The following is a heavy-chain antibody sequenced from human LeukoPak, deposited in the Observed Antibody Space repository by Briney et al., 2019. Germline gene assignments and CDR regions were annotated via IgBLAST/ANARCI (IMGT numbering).Heavy chain of an antibody. CDR1: GFTFSSYW. V-gene: IGHV3-7*01. J-gene: IGHJ4*02. Sequence: GGSLRLSCAASGFTFSSYWMTWVRQVPGKGLEWVANIRQDGNEQYYMDSVKGRFTISRDNAKNSLFLQMNSLRAEDTAVYYCARAPYSGGWYLMYWGQGTLVTVPS. CDR3: ARAPYSGGWYLMY. CDR2: IRQDGNEQ. D-gene: IGHD6-19*01.